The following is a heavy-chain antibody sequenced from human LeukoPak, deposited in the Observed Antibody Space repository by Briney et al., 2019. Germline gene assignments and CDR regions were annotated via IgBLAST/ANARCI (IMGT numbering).Heavy chain of an antibody. Sequence: GSSVNVSCKASGGTFISYAISGVRQAGGQGGEGMGWINTNTGNPTYAQGFTGRFVFSLDTSVSTVYLQISSLKAEDTAVYYCASLGRYYDILTGYYPSYFDYWGQGTLVTVSS. D-gene: IGHD3-9*01. J-gene: IGHJ4*02. CDR1: GGTFISYA. CDR2: INTNTGNP. CDR3: ASLGRYYDILTGYYPSYFDY. V-gene: IGHV7-4-1*02.